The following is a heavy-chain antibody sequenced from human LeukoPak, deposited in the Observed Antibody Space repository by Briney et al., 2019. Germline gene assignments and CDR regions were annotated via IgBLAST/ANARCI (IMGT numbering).Heavy chain of an antibody. CDR2: INPNSGGT. D-gene: IGHD3-22*01. CDR3: ARVAEITMIVVVPSGGDY. J-gene: IGHJ4*02. V-gene: IGHV1-2*02. CDR1: GYTFTGYY. Sequence: GASVKVSCKASGYTFTGYYMHWVRQAPGQGLEWMGWINPNSGGTNYAQKFQGRVTMTRDTSISTAYMEPSRLRSDDTAVYYCARVAEITMIVVVPSGGDYWGQGTLVTVSS.